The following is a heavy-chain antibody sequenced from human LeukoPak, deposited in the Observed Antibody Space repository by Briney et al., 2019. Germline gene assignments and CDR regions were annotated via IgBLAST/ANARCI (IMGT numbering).Heavy chain of an antibody. Sequence: GSLRLSCAASGFTFSDYYMSWIRQAPGKGLEWVSSISSSSSYIYYADSVKGRFTISRDNAKNSLYLQMNSLRAEDTAVYYCARARAAVAGPIPSLWGQGTLVTVSS. CDR2: ISSSSSYI. CDR1: GFTFSDYY. D-gene: IGHD6-19*01. CDR3: ARARAAVAGPIPSL. V-gene: IGHV3-11*06. J-gene: IGHJ4*02.